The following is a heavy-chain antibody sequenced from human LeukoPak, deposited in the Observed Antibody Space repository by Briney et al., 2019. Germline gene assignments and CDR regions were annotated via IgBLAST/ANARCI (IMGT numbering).Heavy chain of an antibody. CDR1: GGSFSGYY. D-gene: IGHD2-21*01. CDR2: INHSGST. Sequence: PSETLSLTCALYGGSFSGYYLSWIRQPPGKGLEWIGEINHSGSTNYNSSLKSRVTISVDTSKNQFSLKLSSVTAADTAVYYCTISFVGGATDYWGQGTLVTVSS. CDR3: TISFVGGATDY. V-gene: IGHV4-34*01. J-gene: IGHJ4*02.